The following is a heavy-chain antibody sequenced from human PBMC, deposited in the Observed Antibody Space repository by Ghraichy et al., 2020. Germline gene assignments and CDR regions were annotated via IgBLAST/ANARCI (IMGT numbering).Heavy chain of an antibody. CDR2: IIPIFGTA. CDR3: ARDRAHYYDSSGYYPRGAGPYYYYYGMDV. J-gene: IGHJ6*02. Sequence: SVKVSCKASGGTFSSYAISWVRQAPGQGLEWMGGIIPIFGTANYAQKFQGRVTITADESTSTAYMELSSLRSEDTAVYYCARDRAHYYDSSGYYPRGAGPYYYYYGMDVWGQGTTVTVSS. CDR1: GGTFSSYA. D-gene: IGHD3-22*01. V-gene: IGHV1-69*13.